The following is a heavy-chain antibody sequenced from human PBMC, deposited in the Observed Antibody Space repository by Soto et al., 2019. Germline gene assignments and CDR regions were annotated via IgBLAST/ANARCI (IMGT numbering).Heavy chain of an antibody. D-gene: IGHD6-19*01. CDR2: ISGSGGYT. J-gene: IGHJ4*02. CDR3: AKGLKAVAGTYDY. Sequence: EVQLLESGGGLVQPGWSLRLSCAASGFTFSIYAMSWVRQAPGKGLELVSAISGSGGYTYYADSVKGRFAISRDHSKNTLYLQMNSLRAEDTAVHYCAKGLKAVAGTYDYWGQGTLVTVSS. V-gene: IGHV3-23*01. CDR1: GFTFSIYA.